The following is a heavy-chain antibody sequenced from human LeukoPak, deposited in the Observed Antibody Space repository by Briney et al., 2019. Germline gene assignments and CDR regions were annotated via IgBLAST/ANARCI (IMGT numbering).Heavy chain of an antibody. CDR2: IHYSGST. CDR3: TRDRRSEGGFDY. V-gene: IGHV4-59*01. CDR1: GGSIVNYY. Sequence: SETLSLTCTVSGGSIVNYYWRWIRQPPGKGLDRIGYIHYSGSTNYNPSLKSRVTLSVDTSKNQLSLQLSSVTAADTAVYYCTRDRRSEGGFDYDCQGMLVTVSS. J-gene: IGHJ4*02. D-gene: IGHD3-3*01.